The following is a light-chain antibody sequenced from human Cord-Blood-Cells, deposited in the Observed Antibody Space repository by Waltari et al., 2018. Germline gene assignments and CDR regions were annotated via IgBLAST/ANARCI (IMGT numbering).Light chain of an antibody. CDR1: QGISSY. CDR3: QQYYSYPRT. CDR2: AAS. J-gene: IGKJ1*01. Sequence: AIRMTQSTSSFSACTGDRGHITCRASQGISSYLAWYQQKPGKAPKLLIYAASTLQSGVPSRFSGSGSGTDFTLTISCLQSEDFATYYCQQYYSYPRTFGQGTKVEIK. V-gene: IGKV1-8*01.